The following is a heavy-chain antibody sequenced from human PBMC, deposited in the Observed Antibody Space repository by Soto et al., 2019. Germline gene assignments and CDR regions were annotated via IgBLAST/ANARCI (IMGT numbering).Heavy chain of an antibody. Sequence: ASVKVSCKASGYTFTSYDINWVRQATGQGLEWMGWMNPNSGNTGYAQKFQGRVTMTRNTSISTAYMELSSLRSEDTAVYYCARGPRGIVVVPAAPNYYYYYMDVWGKGTTVTVSS. CDR1: GYTFTSYD. CDR3: ARGPRGIVVVPAAPNYYYYYMDV. D-gene: IGHD2-2*01. J-gene: IGHJ6*03. V-gene: IGHV1-8*02. CDR2: MNPNSGNT.